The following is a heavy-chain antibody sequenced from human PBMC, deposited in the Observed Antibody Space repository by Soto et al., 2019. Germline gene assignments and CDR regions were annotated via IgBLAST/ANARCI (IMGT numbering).Heavy chain of an antibody. CDR1: GFTFSGSA. CDR3: SARSDIVATISRYYYYYYYMDV. CDR2: IRSKANSYAT. D-gene: IGHD5-12*01. V-gene: IGHV3-73*01. J-gene: IGHJ6*03. Sequence: GGSLRLSCAASGFTFSGSAMHWVRQASGKGLEWVGRIRSKANSYATAYAASVKGRFTISRDDSKNTAYLQMNSLKTEDTAVYYCSARSDIVATISRYYYYYYYMDVWGKGTTVTVSS.